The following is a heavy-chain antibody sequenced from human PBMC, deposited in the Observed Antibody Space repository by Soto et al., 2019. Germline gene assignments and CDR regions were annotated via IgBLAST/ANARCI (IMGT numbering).Heavy chain of an antibody. CDR3: ARDAPYYDFWSGPLGMDV. Sequence: PGGSLRLSCAASGFTFSSYWMSWVRQAPGKGLEWVANIKQDGSEKYYVDSVKGRFTISRDNAKNSLYLQVNSLRAEDTAVYYCARDAPYYDFWSGPLGMDVWGQGTTVTVSS. D-gene: IGHD3-3*01. CDR1: GFTFSSYW. J-gene: IGHJ6*02. V-gene: IGHV3-7*01. CDR2: IKQDGSEK.